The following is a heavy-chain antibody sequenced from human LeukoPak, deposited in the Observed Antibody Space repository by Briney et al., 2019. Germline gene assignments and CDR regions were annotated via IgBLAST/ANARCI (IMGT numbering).Heavy chain of an antibody. J-gene: IGHJ6*02. CDR1: GFTFSSYG. CDR2: IWYDGSNK. CDR3: ARFPPRGEITFGGVIPRGCGMDV. Sequence: GGSLRLSCAASGFTFSSYGMHWVRQAPGKGLEWVAVIWYDGSNKYYVDSVKGRFTISRDNSKNTLYLQMNSLRAEDTAVYYCARFPPRGEITFGGVIPRGCGMDVWGQGTTVTVSS. V-gene: IGHV3-33*01. D-gene: IGHD3-16*02.